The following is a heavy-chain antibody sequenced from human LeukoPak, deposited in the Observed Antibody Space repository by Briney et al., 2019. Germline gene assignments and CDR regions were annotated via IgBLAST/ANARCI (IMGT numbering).Heavy chain of an antibody. D-gene: IGHD1-1*01. V-gene: IGHV3-48*03. CDR2: ISSSGSTI. CDR1: GFTFSSYE. Sequence: QPGGSLRLSYAASGFTFSSYEMNWVRQAPGKGLEWVSYISSSGSTIYYADSVKGRFTISRDNAKNSLYLQMNSLRAEDTAVYYCATSYGDATGPGRDYWGQGTLVTVSS. CDR3: ATSYGDATGPGRDY. J-gene: IGHJ4*02.